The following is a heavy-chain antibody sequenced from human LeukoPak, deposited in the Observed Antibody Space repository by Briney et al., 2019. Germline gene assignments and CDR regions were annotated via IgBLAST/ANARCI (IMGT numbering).Heavy chain of an antibody. CDR2: TYYRSKWYN. CDR3: ARGGELPRGGDDGFDY. J-gene: IGHJ4*02. CDR1: GDSVSSNSAA. D-gene: IGHD1-26*01. Sequence: SQTLSLTCAISGDSVSSNSAAWNWIRQSPSRGLEWLGRTYYRSKWYNDYAVSVKSRITINPDTSKNQFSLQLNSVTPEDTAMYYCARGGELPRGGDDGFDYWGQGTLVTVSS. V-gene: IGHV6-1*01.